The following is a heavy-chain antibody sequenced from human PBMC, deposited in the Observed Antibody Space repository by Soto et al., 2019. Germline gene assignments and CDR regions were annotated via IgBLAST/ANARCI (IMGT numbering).Heavy chain of an antibody. Sequence: SETLSLTCTVSGVSVSSGGYYWSWIRQPPGKGLEEIGNIFYSGSTKYNPALKSRVIISLDTSKNQFSLKLTSVTAADTAVYYCARVYYGSGSYCFDYWGQGTLVTVSS. J-gene: IGHJ4*02. V-gene: IGHV4-61*08. CDR1: GVSVSSGGYY. CDR3: ARVYYGSGSYCFDY. CDR2: IFYSGST. D-gene: IGHD3-10*01.